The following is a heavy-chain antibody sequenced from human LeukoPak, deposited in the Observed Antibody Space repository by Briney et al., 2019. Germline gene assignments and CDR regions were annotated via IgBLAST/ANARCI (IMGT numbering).Heavy chain of an antibody. CDR1: GGSISSGGYY. Sequence: SQTLSLTCTVAGGSISSGGYYWSWVRQPPGKGLEWIGYIYYTGSTYFNPTFKSRVTISVDTSKTKFSLKLSSVTAADTAVYYCARVRYAVRGVIGVNRFDPWGQGTLVTVSS. V-gene: IGHV4-30-4*01. CDR2: IYYTGST. J-gene: IGHJ5*02. CDR3: ARVRYAVRGVIGVNRFDP. D-gene: IGHD3-10*01.